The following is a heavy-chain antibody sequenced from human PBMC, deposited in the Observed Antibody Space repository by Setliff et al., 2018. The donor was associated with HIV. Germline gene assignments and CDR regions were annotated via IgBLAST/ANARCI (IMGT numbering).Heavy chain of an antibody. CDR1: GDSITNDDYY. CDR2: IHYNGRT. J-gene: IGHJ5*02. CDR3: ARYTSKVDWFDP. D-gene: IGHD2-2*02. V-gene: IGHV4-39*01. Sequence: PSETLSLTCTVSGDSITNDDYYWGWTRQPPGKGLEWIAIIHYNGRTYYDPSLKSRVTIFVDTSKTQFYLKLRSVTASDTAVYYCARYTSKVDWFDPWGQGTLVTVSS.